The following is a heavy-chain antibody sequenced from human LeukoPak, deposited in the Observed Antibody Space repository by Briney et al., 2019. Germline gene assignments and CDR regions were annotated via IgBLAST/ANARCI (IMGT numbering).Heavy chain of an antibody. D-gene: IGHD3-3*01. Sequence: PGGSLRLSCAASGFTFSNAWMNWVCQAPGKGPEWVGRIKSKTDGGTTDYAAPVKGRFTISRDDSKNTLYLQMNSLKTEDTAVYYCNYYDFWSGYYSGSPWGQGTLVTVSS. CDR2: IKSKTDGGTT. V-gene: IGHV3-15*07. J-gene: IGHJ5*02. CDR1: GFTFSNAW. CDR3: NYYDFWSGYYSGSP.